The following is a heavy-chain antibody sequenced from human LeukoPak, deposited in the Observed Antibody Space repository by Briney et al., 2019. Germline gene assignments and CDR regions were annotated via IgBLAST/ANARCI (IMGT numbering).Heavy chain of an antibody. CDR3: ARGRRIAAAGLYYFDY. V-gene: IGHV3-21*01. CDR2: IRYSSSYI. J-gene: IGHJ4*02. CDR1: GFTFSSYS. Sequence: GGSLRLSCAASGFTFSSYSMNWVRQAPGKGLEWVSSIRYSSSYIYYADSVKGRFTISRDNAKNSLYLQMNSLRAEDTAVYYCARGRRIAAAGLYYFDYWGQGTLVTVSS. D-gene: IGHD6-13*01.